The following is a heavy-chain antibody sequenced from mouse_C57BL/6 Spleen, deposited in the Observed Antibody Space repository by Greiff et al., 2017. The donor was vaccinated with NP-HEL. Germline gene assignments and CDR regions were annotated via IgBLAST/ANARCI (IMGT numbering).Heavy chain of an antibody. J-gene: IGHJ4*01. CDR3: ALITTVVATYDAMDY. D-gene: IGHD1-1*01. CDR2: IDPSDSYT. Sequence: QVQLQQPGAELVKPGASVKLSCKASGYTFTSYWMQWVKQRPGQGLEWIGEIDPSDSYTNYNQKFKGKATLTVDTSSSTAYMQLSSLTSEDSAVYYCALITTVVATYDAMDYWGQGTSVTVSS. V-gene: IGHV1-50*01. CDR1: GYTFTSYW.